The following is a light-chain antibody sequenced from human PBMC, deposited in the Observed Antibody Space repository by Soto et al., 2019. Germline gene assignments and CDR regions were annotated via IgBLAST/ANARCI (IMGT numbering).Light chain of an antibody. CDR1: SSDVGAYNH. CDR3: SSYAGSNNVV. Sequence: QSALTQPPSASASPGQSVTISCTGTSSDVGAYNHVSWYQQNPGKAPKLMIYEVSKRPSGVPDRFSGSKSGDTASLTVSGLQAEDDADYYCSSYAGSNNVVFGGGTKLTVL. V-gene: IGLV2-8*01. CDR2: EVS. J-gene: IGLJ2*01.